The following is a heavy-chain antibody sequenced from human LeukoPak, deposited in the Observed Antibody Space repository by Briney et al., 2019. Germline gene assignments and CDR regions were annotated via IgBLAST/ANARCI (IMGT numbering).Heavy chain of an antibody. V-gene: IGHV4-34*01. J-gene: IGHJ5*02. Sequence: SETLSLTCAVYGGSFSGYYWSWIRQPPGKGLEWIGEINHSGSTNYNPSLKSRVTISVDTSKNQFSLKLSSVTAADTAVYYCARGVLYDFWSGLRGWFDPWGQGTLATVSS. CDR1: GGSFSGYY. D-gene: IGHD3-3*01. CDR2: INHSGST. CDR3: ARGVLYDFWSGLRGWFDP.